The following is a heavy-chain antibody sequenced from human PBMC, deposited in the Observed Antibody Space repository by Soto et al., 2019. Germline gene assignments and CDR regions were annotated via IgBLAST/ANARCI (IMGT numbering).Heavy chain of an antibody. J-gene: IGHJ3*02. CDR1: GFTSSSYG. V-gene: IGHV3-33*01. CDR2: IWYDGSNK. D-gene: IGHD6-19*01. Sequence: GGSLRLSCAASGFTSSSYGMHWVRQAPGKGLEWVAVIWYDGSNKYYADSVKGRFTISRDNSKNTLYLQMNSLRAEDTAVYYCARAIAVAQNFAFDIWGQGTMVTVSS. CDR3: ARAIAVAQNFAFDI.